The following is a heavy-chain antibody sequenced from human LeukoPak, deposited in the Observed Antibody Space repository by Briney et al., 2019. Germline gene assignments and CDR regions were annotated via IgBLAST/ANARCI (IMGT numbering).Heavy chain of an antibody. J-gene: IGHJ4*02. CDR2: IYYSGST. V-gene: IGHV4-61*01. CDR3: ARAAYSGSYHSDY. D-gene: IGHD1-26*01. Sequence: SETLSLTCTVSGGSFNSGSYYWNWIRQPPGKGLEWIGYIYYSGSTNYNPSLKSRVTISVDTSKNQFSLKLSSVTAADTAVYYCARAAYSGSYHSDYWGQGTLVTVSS. CDR1: GGSFNSGSYY.